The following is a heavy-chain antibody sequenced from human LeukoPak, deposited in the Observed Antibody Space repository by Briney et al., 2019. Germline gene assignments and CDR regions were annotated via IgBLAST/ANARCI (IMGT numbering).Heavy chain of an antibody. CDR2: IYENGGTT. CDR3: ARDGSGSYSYYFDY. Sequence: PGGSLRLSCVGSGFTFRSYAMSWVRQAPEKGLEFVSGIYENGGTTYYADSVKGRFSISRDSSKNTLYLQMDSLRAEDTAVYYCARDGSGSYSYYFDYWGQGTLVTVSS. D-gene: IGHD1-26*01. CDR1: GFTFRSYA. V-gene: IGHV3-23*01. J-gene: IGHJ4*02.